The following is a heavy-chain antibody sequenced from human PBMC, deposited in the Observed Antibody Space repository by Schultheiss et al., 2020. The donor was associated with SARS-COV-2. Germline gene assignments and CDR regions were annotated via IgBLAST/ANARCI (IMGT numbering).Heavy chain of an antibody. D-gene: IGHD3-10*01. CDR1: GFTFSSYA. CDR3: TRGGRVPDY. V-gene: IGHV3-7*03. Sequence: GGSLRLSCAASGFTFSSYAMTWVRQTPGKGLEWVAHIKQDGSEKYYVDSVKGRFTISRDNANNSLYLQMNSLRAEDTAVYYCTRGGRVPDYWGQGTLVTVSS. J-gene: IGHJ4*02. CDR2: IKQDGSEK.